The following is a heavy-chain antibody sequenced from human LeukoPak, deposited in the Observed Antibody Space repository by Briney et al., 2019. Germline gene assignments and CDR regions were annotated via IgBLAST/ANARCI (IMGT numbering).Heavy chain of an antibody. Sequence: SETLSLTCAVYGGSSSGYSWTWIRQPPGKGLQWIGEINHSGSTNYNPSLKSRVTISVDTSKNQFSLKLSSVTAADTAVYYCAKDGNPPTGYSSSWYWGKENWFDPWGQGTLVTVSS. CDR1: GGSSSGYS. V-gene: IGHV4-34*01. J-gene: IGHJ5*02. CDR2: INHSGST. CDR3: AKDGNPPTGYSSSWYWGKENWFDP. D-gene: IGHD6-13*01.